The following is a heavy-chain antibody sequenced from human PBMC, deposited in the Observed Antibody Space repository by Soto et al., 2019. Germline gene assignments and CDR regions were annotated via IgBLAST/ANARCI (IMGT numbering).Heavy chain of an antibody. CDR1: GYTFTSYY. CDR3: ARSYWSGGSCYYYY. V-gene: IGHV1-46*03. CDR2: INPSGGST. J-gene: IGHJ4*02. Sequence: QVQLVQSGAEVKKSGASVKVSCKASGYTFTSYYMHWVRQAPGQGLEWRGIINPSGGSTGYAQKVQGRVTRTRHTSTSTVYMELSSLRSEDTAVYYCARSYWSGGSCYYYYWGQGTLVTFSS. D-gene: IGHD2-15*01.